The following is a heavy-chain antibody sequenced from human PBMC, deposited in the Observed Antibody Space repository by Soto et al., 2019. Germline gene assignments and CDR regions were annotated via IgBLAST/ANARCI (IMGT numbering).Heavy chain of an antibody. D-gene: IGHD3-16*01. CDR3: AKSAGSNAYYPNDY. Sequence: EGQLLESGGGLVQPGGSLRLSCAASGFTFSSYAMTWVRQAPGKGLEWVSSISGSGISTYYADSVKGRFTISRDNSKNTLYLQMNSLRAEDAAAYYCAKSAGSNAYYPNDYWGQGTLVTVSS. CDR1: GFTFSSYA. CDR2: ISGSGIST. J-gene: IGHJ4*02. V-gene: IGHV3-23*01.